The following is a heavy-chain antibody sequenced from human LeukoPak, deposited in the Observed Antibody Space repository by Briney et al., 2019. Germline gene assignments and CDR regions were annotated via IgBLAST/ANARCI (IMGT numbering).Heavy chain of an antibody. Sequence: GGPLRLSCAASGFTFSAYSMKWPRQAPGKGLEGGASICGSSSYINYADSVKGRFTISRDNAKNSLYLQMAGLRAEDTAVYYCARDEGYYYDTSAFSVYFDYWGQGTLGTVSS. V-gene: IGHV3-21*01. J-gene: IGHJ4*02. CDR2: ICGSSSYI. D-gene: IGHD3-22*01. CDR3: ARDEGYYYDTSAFSVYFDY. CDR1: GFTFSAYS.